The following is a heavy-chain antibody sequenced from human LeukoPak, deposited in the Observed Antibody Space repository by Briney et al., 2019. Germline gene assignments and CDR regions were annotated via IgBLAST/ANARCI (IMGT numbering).Heavy chain of an antibody. D-gene: IGHD1-26*01. J-gene: IGHJ6*02. CDR2: IYYSGST. CDR1: GGSISSYY. CDR3: ARDRSGSSGDYGMDV. Sequence: SETLSLTCTVSGGSISSYYWSWIRQLPGKGLEWIGYIYYSGSTNYNPSLKGRVTISVDTSKNQFSLKLSSVTAADTAVYYCARDRSGSSGDYGMDVWGQGTTVTVSS. V-gene: IGHV4-59*01.